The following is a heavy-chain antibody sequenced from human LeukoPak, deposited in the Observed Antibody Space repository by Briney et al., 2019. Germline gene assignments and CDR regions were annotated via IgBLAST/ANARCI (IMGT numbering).Heavy chain of an antibody. CDR1: GGSITTSSYY. J-gene: IGHJ4*02. Sequence: PSETLSLTCTVSGGSITTSSYYWGWIRQPPGKGLEWIGSAYYSGSTYYNPSLKSLVTISVDTSKTQFSLKLSSVTAADTAVYYCARGRDDYNFAYWGQGTLVTVSS. V-gene: IGHV4-39*01. D-gene: IGHD5-24*01. CDR2: AYYSGST. CDR3: ARGRDDYNFAY.